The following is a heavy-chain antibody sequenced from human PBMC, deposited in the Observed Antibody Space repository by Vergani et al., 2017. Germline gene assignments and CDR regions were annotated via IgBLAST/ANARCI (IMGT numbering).Heavy chain of an antibody. J-gene: IGHJ4*02. CDR2: INPSGST. CDR3: ARGRRYSSGCPLDY. CDR1: GGSFSGYY. D-gene: IGHD6-19*01. V-gene: IGHV4-34*01. Sequence: QVQLQQWGAGLLKPSETLSLTCAVYGGSFSGYYWSWIRQPPGKGLEWIGEINPSGSTNYNPSLKSRVTISVDTSKNQFSLKLSSVTAADTAVYYCARGRRYSSGCPLDYWGQGTLVTVSS.